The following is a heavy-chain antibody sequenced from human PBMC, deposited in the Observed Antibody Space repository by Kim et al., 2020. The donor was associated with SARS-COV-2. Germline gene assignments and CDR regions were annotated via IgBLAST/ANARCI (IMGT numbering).Heavy chain of an antibody. CDR1: GGPFNDDY. CDR3: ARRVTRFYYMDV. J-gene: IGHJ6*03. Sequence: SETLSLTCAVYGGPFNDDYWSWIRQPPGKGLEWIGEINRSGGTNYSPSLKSRVTISVDTFKNQFSLHLNSVTAADTAVYYCARRVTRFYYMDVWDKVATV. V-gene: IGHV4-34*01. CDR2: INRSGGT. D-gene: IGHD3-10*01.